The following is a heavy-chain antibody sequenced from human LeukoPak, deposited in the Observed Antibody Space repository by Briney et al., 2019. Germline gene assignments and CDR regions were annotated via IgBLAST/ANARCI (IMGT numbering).Heavy chain of an antibody. CDR2: INHSGST. CDR1: GGSISSYY. J-gene: IGHJ4*02. Sequence: SETLSLTCTVSGGSISSYYWSWIRQPPGKGLEWIGEINHSGSTNYNPSLKSRVTISVDTSKNQFSLKLSSVTAADTAVYYCARDPRITGTRYYFDYWGQGTLVTVSS. CDR3: ARDPRITGTRYYFDY. D-gene: IGHD1-7*01. V-gene: IGHV4-34*01.